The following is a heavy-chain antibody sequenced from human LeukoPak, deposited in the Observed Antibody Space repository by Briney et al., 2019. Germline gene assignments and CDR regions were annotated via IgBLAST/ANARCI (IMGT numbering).Heavy chain of an antibody. CDR1: GFTFSSYA. V-gene: IGHV4-39*01. J-gene: IGHJ4*02. CDR2: IYYSGST. D-gene: IGHD6-13*01. Sequence: PGGSLRLSCAASGFTFSSYAMSWVRQPPGKGLKGIGSIYYSGSTYYNPSLKSRVTISVDTSKNQFSLKLSSVTAADTAVYYCARHASDFAAAGVDYWGQGTLVTVSS. CDR3: ARHASDFAAAGVDY.